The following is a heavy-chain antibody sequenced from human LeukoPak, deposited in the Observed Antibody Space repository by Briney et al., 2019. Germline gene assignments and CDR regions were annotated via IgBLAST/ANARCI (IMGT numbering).Heavy chain of an antibody. CDR1: GFTVHSNY. Sequence: GGSLRLSCAASGFTVHSNYMSWVRQAPGKGLEWVSVIYSGGSRYHADSVKGRFTISRDNSKNTLYLQMNSLRAEDTAVYYCARRGDYADYCGQGTLVTVSS. V-gene: IGHV3-66*04. CDR2: IYSGGSR. J-gene: IGHJ4*02. D-gene: IGHD4-17*01. CDR3: ARRGDYADY.